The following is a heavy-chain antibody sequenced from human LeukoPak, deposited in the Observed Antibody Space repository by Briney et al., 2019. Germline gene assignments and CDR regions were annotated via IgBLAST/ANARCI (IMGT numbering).Heavy chain of an antibody. CDR3: AKDGGQWLVPGGFDY. D-gene: IGHD6-19*01. V-gene: IGHV3-9*01. CDR2: IIWNSGSI. J-gene: IGHJ4*02. CDR1: GFTFDDYA. Sequence: GGSLRLSCAASGFTFDDYAMHWVRQAPGKGLEWVSGIIWNSGSIGYADSVKGRFTISRDNAKNSLYLQMNSLRAEDTALYYCAKDGGQWLVPGGFDYWGQGTLVTVSS.